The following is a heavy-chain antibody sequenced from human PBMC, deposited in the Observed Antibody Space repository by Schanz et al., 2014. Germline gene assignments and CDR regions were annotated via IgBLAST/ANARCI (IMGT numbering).Heavy chain of an antibody. J-gene: IGHJ3*02. CDR2: ISHDGYST. Sequence: VQLVESGGGLVQPGGSLRLSCSASGFTFSIYAMHWVRQAPGKGLEYVSAISHDGYSTYYAESVKGRFTISRDNSKNTLYLQMNSLRAEDTAVYYCAKGRFGELSAFDIWGQGTMVTGSS. D-gene: IGHD3-10*01. CDR3: AKGRFGELSAFDI. V-gene: IGHV3-64*04. CDR1: GFTFSIYA.